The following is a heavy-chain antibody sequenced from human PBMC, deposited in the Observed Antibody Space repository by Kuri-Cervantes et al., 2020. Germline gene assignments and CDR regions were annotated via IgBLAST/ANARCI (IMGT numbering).Heavy chain of an antibody. CDR1: GYTFTSYA. CDR2: INAGNGNT. V-gene: IGHV1-3*01. CDR3: AADGGGGHVLVRDFDY. D-gene: IGHD3-10*01. Sequence: ASVKVSCKASGYTFTSYAMHWVRQAPGQRLEWMGWINAGNGNTKYSQKFQGRVTITRDTSASTAYMELSSLRSEDTAVYYWAADGGGGHVLVRDFDYGGQGTLVTVSS. J-gene: IGHJ4*02.